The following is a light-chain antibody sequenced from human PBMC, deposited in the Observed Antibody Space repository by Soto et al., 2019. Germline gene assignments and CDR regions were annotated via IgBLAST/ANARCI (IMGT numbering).Light chain of an antibody. Sequence: QSVLTLPPSASGSPGQSVTISCIGTSSDVGGDNYVSWYQQHPGKAPKLMIYEVSKRPSGVPDRFSGSKSGNTASLTVSGLQAEDEADYYCSSYAGSNNYVFGTGTKVTVL. CDR1: SSDVGGDNY. CDR2: EVS. CDR3: SSYAGSNNYV. J-gene: IGLJ1*01. V-gene: IGLV2-8*01.